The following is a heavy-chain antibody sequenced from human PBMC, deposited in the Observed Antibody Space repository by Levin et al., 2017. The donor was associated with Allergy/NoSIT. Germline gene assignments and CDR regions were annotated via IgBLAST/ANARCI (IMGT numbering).Heavy chain of an antibody. J-gene: IGHJ4*02. D-gene: IGHD4-23*01. CDR3: AKRPGGSNSEYYFDY. CDR2: ISPSGDRT. V-gene: IGHV3-23*01. Sequence: GESLKISCVASGFTVSSYTMSWVRQAPGKGLEWVSSISPSGDRTSSADSVKGRFTLSRDNSRNTLYLQMNTLRAEDTAVYYCAKRPGGSNSEYYFDYWGQGTLVTVSS. CDR1: GFTVSSYT.